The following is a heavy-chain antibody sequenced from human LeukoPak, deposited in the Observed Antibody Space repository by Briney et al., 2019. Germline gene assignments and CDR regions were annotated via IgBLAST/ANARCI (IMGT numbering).Heavy chain of an antibody. J-gene: IGHJ6*02. Sequence: GGSLRLSCAASGFTVSSNYMSWVRQAPGKGLEWVSVIYSGGSTYYADSVKGRFTISRDNSKNTLYLQMNSLRAEDTAVYYCARDRRGWYPIYYYGMDVWGQGTTVTVSS. CDR1: GFTVSSNY. CDR2: IYSGGST. CDR3: ARDRRGWYPIYYYGMDV. D-gene: IGHD6-19*01. V-gene: IGHV3-66*01.